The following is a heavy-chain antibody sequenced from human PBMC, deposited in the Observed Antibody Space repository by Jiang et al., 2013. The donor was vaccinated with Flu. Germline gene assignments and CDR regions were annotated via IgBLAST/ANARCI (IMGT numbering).Heavy chain of an antibody. V-gene: IGHV4-34*01. J-gene: IGHJ6*04. CDR2: INHSGST. CDR3: ARGVVVVVAATPTQRYYYYYGMDV. CDR1: GGSFSGYY. Sequence: LLKPSETLSLTCAVYGGSFSGYYWSWIRQPPGKGLEWIGEINHSGSTNYNPSLKSRVTISVDTSKNQFSLKLSSVTAADTAVYYCARGVVVVVAATPTQRYYYYYGMDVWGKGTTVTVSS. D-gene: IGHD2-15*01.